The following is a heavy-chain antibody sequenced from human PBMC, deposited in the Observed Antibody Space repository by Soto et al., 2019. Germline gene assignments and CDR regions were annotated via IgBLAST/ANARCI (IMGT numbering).Heavy chain of an antibody. J-gene: IGHJ3*02. V-gene: IGHV3-23*01. Sequence: GGSLRLSCAASGFTFSSYAMSWVRQAPGKGLEWVSAISGSGGSTYYADSVKGRFTISRDNSKNTLYLQMNSLRAEDTAVYYCAKELTPYYDFWSDNFGFDIWGQGTMVTVSS. CDR2: ISGSGGST. D-gene: IGHD3-3*01. CDR3: AKELTPYYDFWSDNFGFDI. CDR1: GFTFSSYA.